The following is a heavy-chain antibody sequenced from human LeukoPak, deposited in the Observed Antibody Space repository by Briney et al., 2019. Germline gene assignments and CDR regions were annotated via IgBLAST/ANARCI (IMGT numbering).Heavy chain of an antibody. CDR3: ATSSSSWYFRFDP. CDR2: TYYRSKWYD. D-gene: IGHD6-13*01. CDR1: GDSVSSNIAT. Sequence: SQTLSLTCAISGDSVSSNIATWNWIRQSPSRGLEWLGRTYYRSKWYDDYAVSVKSRITISPDTSKNQFSLQLNSVTPEDTAVYYCATSSSSWYFRFDPWGQGTLVTVSS. V-gene: IGHV6-1*01. J-gene: IGHJ5*02.